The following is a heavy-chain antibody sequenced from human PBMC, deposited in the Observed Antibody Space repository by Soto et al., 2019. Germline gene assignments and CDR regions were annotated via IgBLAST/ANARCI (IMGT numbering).Heavy chain of an antibody. V-gene: IGHV4-4*02. Sequence: SETLSLTCAVSGGSISSMNWRRWVCQPPGKGLEWIGEIYHSGSTNYNPSLKSRVTISVDKSKNQFSLKLSSVTAADTAVYYCARYKERYFDWLLPFDYWGKGTLVT. J-gene: IGHJ4*02. CDR1: GGSISSMNW. CDR2: IYHSGST. D-gene: IGHD3-9*01. CDR3: ARYKERYFDWLLPFDY.